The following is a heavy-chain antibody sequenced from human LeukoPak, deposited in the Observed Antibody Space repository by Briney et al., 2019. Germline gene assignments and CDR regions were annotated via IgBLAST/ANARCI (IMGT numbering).Heavy chain of an antibody. CDR1: GGSASSGSYY. CDR2: IYYSEST. V-gene: IGHV4-61*01. D-gene: IGHD4-17*01. J-gene: IGHJ4*02. Sequence: PSEPRSSTWTASGGSASSGSYYWSWIRQPPGKGLEWIGYIYYSESTNYNPSLKSVVTISVDPSKNQFSLKLSAVAPADTAGYYCASLTTVTTSHWGQGTLVTVSS. CDR3: ASLTTVTTSH.